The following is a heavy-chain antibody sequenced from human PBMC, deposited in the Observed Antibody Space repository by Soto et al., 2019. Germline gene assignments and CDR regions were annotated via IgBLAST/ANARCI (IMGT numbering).Heavy chain of an antibody. D-gene: IGHD3-9*01. CDR3: ARQVASYYDMRWFDP. CDR2: ISGNNGNM. J-gene: IGHJ5*02. V-gene: IGHV1-18*01. CDR1: GYTISSYY. Sequence: ASVKVSCKASGYTISSYYFSWVRRAPGQGLEWMGWISGNNGNMNYAQKFQGRLTMTTDTSTGTAYMELSSATAADTAVYYCARQVASYYDMRWFDPWGQGTLVTVSS.